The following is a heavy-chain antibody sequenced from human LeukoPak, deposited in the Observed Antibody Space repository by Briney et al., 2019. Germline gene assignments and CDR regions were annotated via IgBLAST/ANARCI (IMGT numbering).Heavy chain of an antibody. CDR3: ARIPTYCSSTSCYDY. CDR2: IIPIFGTA. J-gene: IGHJ4*02. V-gene: IGHV1-69*05. D-gene: IGHD2-2*01. CDR1: GGTFSSYA. Sequence: ASVKVSCKASGGTFSSYAISWVRQAPGQGLEWMGGIIPIFGTANYAQKFQGRVTITTDESTSTAYMELSSLRSEDTAVYYCARIPTYCSSTSCYDYWGQGTLVTVSS.